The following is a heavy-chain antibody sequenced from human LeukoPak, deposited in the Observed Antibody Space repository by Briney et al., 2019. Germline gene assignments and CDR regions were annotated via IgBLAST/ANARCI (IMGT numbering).Heavy chain of an antibody. V-gene: IGHV4-59*01. CDR2: IYYSGST. CDR1: GGSISSYY. Sequence: SETLSLTCTVSGGSISSYYWSWIRQPPGKGLEWIGYIYYSGSTNYTPSLKSRVTISVNTSKNQFSLKLSSVTAADTAVYYCARDRGLGHDYWGQGTLVTVSS. J-gene: IGHJ4*02. CDR3: ARDRGLGHDY. D-gene: IGHD3-16*01.